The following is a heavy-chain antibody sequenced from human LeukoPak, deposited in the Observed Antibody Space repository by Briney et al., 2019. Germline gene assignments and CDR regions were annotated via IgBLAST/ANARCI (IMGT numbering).Heavy chain of an antibody. CDR2: IIPIFGTA. Sequence: ASVKVSCKASGYTFTSYGISWVRQAPGQGLEWMGGIIPIFGTANYAQKFQGRVTITADESTSTAYMELSSLRSEDTAVYYCARAGHSGYTHWFDPWGQGTLVTVSS. CDR1: GYTFTSYG. D-gene: IGHD5-12*01. J-gene: IGHJ5*02. CDR3: ARAGHSGYTHWFDP. V-gene: IGHV1-69*13.